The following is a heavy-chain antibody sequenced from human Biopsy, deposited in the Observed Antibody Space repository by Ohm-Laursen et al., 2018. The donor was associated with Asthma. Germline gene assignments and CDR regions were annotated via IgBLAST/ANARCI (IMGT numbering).Heavy chain of an antibody. D-gene: IGHD3-10*01. Sequence: ATVKISCKTSGYTFNSAGITWVRQAPGQGLEWMGWISVYNGNTKVAQKLQDRVTMITDTSTSTAYMELRSLRSDDAAVYFCARAVDYSHYYGIDVWGQGTTVTVS. J-gene: IGHJ6*02. CDR1: GYTFNSAG. V-gene: IGHV1-18*01. CDR2: ISVYNGNT. CDR3: ARAVDYSHYYGIDV.